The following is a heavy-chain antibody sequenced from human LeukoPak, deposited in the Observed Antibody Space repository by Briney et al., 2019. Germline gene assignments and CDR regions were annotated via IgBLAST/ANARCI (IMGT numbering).Heavy chain of an antibody. V-gene: IGHV4-59*01. Sequence: SETLSLTCTVSGGSISSYYWTWIRQPPGKGLEWIGYIYYGGSTNYNPSLKSRVAISVDTSKNQLSLKVTSVTAADTAVYYCARGRTYGDYRIDYWGQGTLVTVSS. CDR2: IYYGGST. D-gene: IGHD4-17*01. CDR3: ARGRTYGDYRIDY. CDR1: GGSISSYY. J-gene: IGHJ4*02.